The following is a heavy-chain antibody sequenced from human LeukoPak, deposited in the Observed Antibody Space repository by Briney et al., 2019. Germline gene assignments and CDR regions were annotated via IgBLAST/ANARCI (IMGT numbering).Heavy chain of an antibody. CDR2: ISGSGDRT. Sequence: PGGSLRLSCAASGFTFSSYAMSWVRQAPEKGLEWVSTISGSGDRTYYADSVKGRFSISRDNSKSTLYLQMNSLRAEDTAVYYCAKFRAAAGPRDFDYWGQGTLVTVSS. CDR3: AKFRAAAGPRDFDY. CDR1: GFTFSSYA. J-gene: IGHJ4*02. D-gene: IGHD6-13*01. V-gene: IGHV3-23*01.